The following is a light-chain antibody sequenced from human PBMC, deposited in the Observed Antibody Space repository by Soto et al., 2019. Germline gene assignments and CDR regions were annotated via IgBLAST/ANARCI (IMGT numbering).Light chain of an antibody. CDR1: SSNIGAGYD. CDR2: ANN. J-gene: IGLJ1*01. CDR3: QSYASNVRVV. Sequence: QSVLPQPPSVSGAPGQRVTISCTGSSSNIGAGYDVHWYQQFPGTAPKLLIYANNNRPSGVPDRFSASKSGTSASLAITGLQADDEAGYYCQSYASNVRVVFGTGTKLTVL. V-gene: IGLV1-40*01.